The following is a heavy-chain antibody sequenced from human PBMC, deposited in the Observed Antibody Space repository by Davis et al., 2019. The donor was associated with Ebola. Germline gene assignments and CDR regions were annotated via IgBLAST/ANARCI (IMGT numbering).Heavy chain of an antibody. CDR2: ISWNSGSI. Sequence: SLKISCAASGFTFSDNYMTWIRQAPGKGLEWVSGISWNSGSIGYADSVKGRFTISRDNAKNSLYLQMNSLRAEDTALYYCAKGYYDFWSGYYPFDYWGQGTLVTVSS. D-gene: IGHD3-3*01. CDR3: AKGYYDFWSGYYPFDY. J-gene: IGHJ4*02. CDR1: GFTFSDNY. V-gene: IGHV3-9*01.